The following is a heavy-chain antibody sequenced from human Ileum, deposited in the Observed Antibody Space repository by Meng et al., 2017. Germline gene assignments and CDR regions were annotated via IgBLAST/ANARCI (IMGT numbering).Heavy chain of an antibody. J-gene: IGHJ5*02. Sequence: QLRLQSSGPGLVRPSGTLSLTCTVSGGSVSSANSYWSWIRQTPGKGLEWIGYVYNTGNTNSNPSLRSRLTMSVATSTSQFSLKLTSVPAADTAVYYCARGGGGGWPNWFDPWGQGTLVTVSS. CDR1: GGSVSSANSY. V-gene: IGHV4-61*01. CDR3: ARGGGGGWPNWFDP. D-gene: IGHD6-19*01. CDR2: VYNTGNT.